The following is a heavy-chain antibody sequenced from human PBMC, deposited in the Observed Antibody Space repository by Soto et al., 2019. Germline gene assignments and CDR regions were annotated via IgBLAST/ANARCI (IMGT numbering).Heavy chain of an antibody. CDR3: ARHDSGGYCSGGRCYQSVDWFDP. CDR2: IYYSGST. Sequence: SETLSLTCTVSGGSISSSSYYWGWIRQPPGKGLEWIGSIYYSGSTYYNPSLKSRVTISVDTSKNQFSLKLSSVTAADTAVYYCARHDSGGYCSGGRCYQSVDWFDPWGQGTLVTVSS. CDR1: GGSISSSSYY. V-gene: IGHV4-39*01. J-gene: IGHJ5*02. D-gene: IGHD2-15*01.